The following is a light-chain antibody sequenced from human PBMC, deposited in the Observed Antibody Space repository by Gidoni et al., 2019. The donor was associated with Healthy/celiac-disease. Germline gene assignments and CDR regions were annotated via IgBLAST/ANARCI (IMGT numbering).Light chain of an antibody. CDR2: AAS. Sequence: IQMTQSPSSLAASVGDRVTITCRASQSISSYLNWYQQKPGKAPKLLIYAASSLQSGVPSRFSGSGSGTDFTITISSLQPEDFATYYCQQSYRTPPTFGQGTKVEIK. V-gene: IGKV1-39*01. CDR3: QQSYRTPPT. J-gene: IGKJ1*01. CDR1: QSISSY.